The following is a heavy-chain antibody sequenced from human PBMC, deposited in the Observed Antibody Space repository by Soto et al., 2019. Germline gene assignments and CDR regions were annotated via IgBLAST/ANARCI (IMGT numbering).Heavy chain of an antibody. Sequence: SETLSLTCNVSGGSISKFYWAWIRKTAGNGLEWMGRVYAAGTTDYNPSLRSRVAMSVDISKKTFSLRLRSVTGADSGVYYCVRDGSKSLRDWFVPWDQGILGTVST. J-gene: IGHJ5*02. CDR3: VRDGSKSLRDWFVP. V-gene: IGHV4-4*07. CDR2: VYAAGTT. CDR1: GGSISKFY.